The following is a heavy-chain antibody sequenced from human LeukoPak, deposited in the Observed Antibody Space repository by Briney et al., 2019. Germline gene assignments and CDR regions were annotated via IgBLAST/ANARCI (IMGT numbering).Heavy chain of an antibody. D-gene: IGHD1-26*01. CDR1: GYTFTGYY. V-gene: IGHV1-2*06. Sequence: ASVKDSYKASGYTFTGYYMHWVRQAPGQGLEWMGRINPNSGGTNYAQKFQGRVTMTRDTSISTAYMEPSRLRSDDTAVYYCARDLTRIVGATLGYWGQGTLVTVSS. J-gene: IGHJ4*02. CDR3: ARDLTRIVGATLGY. CDR2: INPNSGGT.